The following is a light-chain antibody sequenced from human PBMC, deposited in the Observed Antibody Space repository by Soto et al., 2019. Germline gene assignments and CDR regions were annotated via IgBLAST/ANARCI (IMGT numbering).Light chain of an antibody. V-gene: IGLV2-8*01. CDR2: EVT. J-gene: IGLJ1*01. Sequence: QSALTQPPSASGSPGQSVTISCTGTSSDVGGYDYVSWYQQYPGKTPKLMIFEVTKRPSGVPDRFSGSKSGNTASLTVSGLQADDEADYYCLSHAGTAYVFGTGTQVTVL. CDR1: SSDVGGYDY. CDR3: LSHAGTAYV.